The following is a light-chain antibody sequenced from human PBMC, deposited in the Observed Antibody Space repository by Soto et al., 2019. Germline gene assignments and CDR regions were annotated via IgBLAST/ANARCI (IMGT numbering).Light chain of an antibody. CDR1: QTISSY. J-gene: IGKJ4*01. CDR2: DAS. CDR3: QQRSNWPLT. Sequence: EIVLTQSPATLSLSPGERATLSCRASQTISSYLAWYQQKPGQAPRLLIYDASNRAAGIPARFSAFGSGTDFTLTISSLEPEDVAIYYCQQRSNWPLTFGGGTKVEIK. V-gene: IGKV3-11*01.